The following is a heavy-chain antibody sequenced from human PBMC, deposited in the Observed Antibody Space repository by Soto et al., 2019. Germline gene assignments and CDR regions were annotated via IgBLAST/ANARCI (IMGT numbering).Heavy chain of an antibody. CDR1: GFTFSSYA. Sequence: GGSLRLSCAASGFTFSSYAMSWVRQAPGKGLEWVSAISGSGGSTYYADSVKGRFTISRDNSKNTLYLQMNSLRAEDTAVYYCAKESSSWSSRRAPLDVWGKGTTVTVSS. V-gene: IGHV3-23*01. D-gene: IGHD6-13*01. CDR3: AKESSSWSSRRAPLDV. CDR2: ISGSGGST. J-gene: IGHJ6*04.